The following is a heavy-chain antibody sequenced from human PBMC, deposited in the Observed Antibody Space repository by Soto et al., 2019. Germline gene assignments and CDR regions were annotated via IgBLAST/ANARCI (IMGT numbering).Heavy chain of an antibody. V-gene: IGHV3-74*01. CDR3: VRDSHGDY. CDR1: GFTFSNYW. CDR2: IDHDGPT. J-gene: IGHJ4*02. Sequence: EVQLVESGGGLVQPGGSLRLSCAGSGFTFSNYWMHWVRQAPGKGLEWVSRIDHDGPTDYADSVRGRFTISRDNAENTLYLQMNSLRPEDTAVYYCVRDSHGDYWCQGTMVNVSS.